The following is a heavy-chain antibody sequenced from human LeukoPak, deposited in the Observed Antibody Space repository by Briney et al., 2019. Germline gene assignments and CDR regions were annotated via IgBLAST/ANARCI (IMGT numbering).Heavy chain of an antibody. V-gene: IGHV4-34*01. Sequence: SETLSLTCAVYGGSFSGYYWSWIRQPPGKGLEWIGEINHSGSTNYNPSLKSRVTISVGTSKNQFSLKLSSVTAADTAVYYCARGRGHGSGSYYNPRYWYFDLWGRGTLVTVSS. CDR2: INHSGST. CDR3: ARGRGHGSGSYYNPRYWYFDL. D-gene: IGHD3-10*01. CDR1: GGSFSGYY. J-gene: IGHJ2*01.